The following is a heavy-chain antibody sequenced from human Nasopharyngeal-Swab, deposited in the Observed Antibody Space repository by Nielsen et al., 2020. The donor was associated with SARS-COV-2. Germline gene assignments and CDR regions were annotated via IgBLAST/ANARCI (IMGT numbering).Heavy chain of an antibody. CDR3: ARHERFWSGYFYYFDD. V-gene: IGHV4-39*01. J-gene: IGHJ4*02. CDR2: IYYSGST. CDR1: GGSISSSSYC. D-gene: IGHD3-3*01. Sequence: SETLSLTCTVSGGSISSSSYCWGWIRQPPGKGLEWIGSIYYSGSTYYNPSLKSRVTISVDTSKNQFSLKLSSVTAADTAVYYCARHERFWSGYFYYFDDWGQGNRVTASS.